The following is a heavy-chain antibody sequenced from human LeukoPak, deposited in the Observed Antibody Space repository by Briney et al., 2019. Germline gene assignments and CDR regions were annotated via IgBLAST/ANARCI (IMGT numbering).Heavy chain of an antibody. CDR3: AKGGGRSYYFDY. Sequence: GGSLRLSCAASGFTFDDYAMHWVRQAPGKGLEWVSGISWNSGSIGYADSVKGRFTIPRDNAKNSLYLQMNSLRAEDTALYYCAKGGGRSYYFDYWGQGTLVTVSS. V-gene: IGHV3-9*01. J-gene: IGHJ4*02. CDR2: ISWNSGSI. D-gene: IGHD3-16*01. CDR1: GFTFDDYA.